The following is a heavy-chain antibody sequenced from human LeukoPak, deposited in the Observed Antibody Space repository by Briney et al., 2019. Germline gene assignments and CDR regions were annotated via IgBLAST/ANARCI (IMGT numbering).Heavy chain of an antibody. CDR2: IYYSGST. D-gene: IGHD1-26*01. J-gene: IGHJ4*02. CDR1: GGSISSYY. CDR3: ARALSPGDFDY. Sequence: SETLSLTCTVSGGSISSYYWSWLRQPPGKGLEWIGYIYYSGSTNYNPSLKSRVTISVDTSKNQFSLKLSSVTAADTAVYYCARALSPGDFDYWGQGTLVTVSS. V-gene: IGHV4-59*01.